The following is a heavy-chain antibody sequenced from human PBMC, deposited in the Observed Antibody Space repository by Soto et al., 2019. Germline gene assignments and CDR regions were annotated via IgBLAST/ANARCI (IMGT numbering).Heavy chain of an antibody. CDR1: GGTFSSYA. D-gene: IGHD3-22*01. CDR2: IIPIFGTA. J-gene: IGHJ3*02. Sequence: QVQLVQSGAEVTKPGSSVKVSCKASGGTFSSYAISWVRQAPGQGLEWMGGIIPIFGTANYAQKFQGRVTITADESTSTAYMELSSLRSEDTAVYYWATSITMIVVVISMVAFDIWCQGTMVTVSS. V-gene: IGHV1-69*01. CDR3: ATSITMIVVVISMVAFDI.